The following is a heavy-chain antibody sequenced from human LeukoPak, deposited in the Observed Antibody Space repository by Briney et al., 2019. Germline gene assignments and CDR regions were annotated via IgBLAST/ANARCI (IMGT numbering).Heavy chain of an antibody. Sequence: ASVKVSCKASGYTFTGYYMHWVRQAPGQGLEWMGWINPNSGGTNYAQKFQGRVTMTRDTSISTAYMELSRLRSDDTAVYYCARDHIDGLLLRAFDIWGQGTLVTVSS. CDR1: GYTFTGYY. D-gene: IGHD2-21*02. V-gene: IGHV1-2*02. J-gene: IGHJ4*02. CDR3: ARDHIDGLLLRAFDI. CDR2: INPNSGGT.